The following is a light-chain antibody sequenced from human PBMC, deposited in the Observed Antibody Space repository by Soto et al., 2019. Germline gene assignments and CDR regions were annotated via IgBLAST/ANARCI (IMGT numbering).Light chain of an antibody. V-gene: IGKV1-5*01. CDR2: DAS. J-gene: IGKJ1*01. Sequence: DIQLTQSPSTLSASVGDRVTITCRASQSLNTRLAWYQQRPGKAPKLLIYDASTLESGVPSRFSGGGSGTEFTLTINNLQPDDLATYICQQYKSYSTFGRGTKVEIK. CDR3: QQYKSYST. CDR1: QSLNTR.